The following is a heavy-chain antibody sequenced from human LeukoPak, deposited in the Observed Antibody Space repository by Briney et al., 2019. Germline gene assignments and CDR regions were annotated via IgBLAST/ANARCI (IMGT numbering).Heavy chain of an antibody. J-gene: IGHJ3*02. CDR3: ARLWEGGTAMAYLDGFDI. D-gene: IGHD5-18*01. CDR1: GFTRGTYP. CDR2: IWYDDK. V-gene: IGHV3-33*01. Sequence: GGSLSFSGLGYGFTRGTYPMHWVAQAPGKGWEGVAVIWYDDKYYTDSVKGRFTISRDNSKNTLYLQMDSLRAEDTAVYYCARLWEGGTAMAYLDGFDIWGHGTMVTVSS.